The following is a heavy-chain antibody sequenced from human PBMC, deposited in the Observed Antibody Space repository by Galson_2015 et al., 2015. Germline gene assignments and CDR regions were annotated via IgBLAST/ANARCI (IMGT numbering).Heavy chain of an antibody. J-gene: IGHJ4*02. CDR1: GYTFTSYD. CDR2: MNPNSGNT. V-gene: IGHV1-8*01. Sequence: SVKVSCKASGYTFTSYDINWVRQATGQGLEWMGWMNPNSGNTGYAQKFQGRVTMTRNTSISTAYMELSSLRSEDTAVYYCARAYIPRYSGSYSPNFDYWGQGTLVTVSS. D-gene: IGHD1-26*01. CDR3: ARAYIPRYSGSYSPNFDY.